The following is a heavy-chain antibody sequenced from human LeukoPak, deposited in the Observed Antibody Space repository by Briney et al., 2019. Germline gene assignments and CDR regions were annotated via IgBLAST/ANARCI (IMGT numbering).Heavy chain of an antibody. CDR1: GYTFTSYG. D-gene: IGHD3-9*01. CDR2: ISAYNGNT. CDR3: ARDDTYYDILTGYYGGCDY. V-gene: IGHV1-18*01. Sequence: ASVKVSCKASGYTFTSYGISWVRQAPGQGLEWMGWISAYNGNTNYAQKLQGRVTMTTDTSTSTAYMELRSLRSDDTAVYYCARDDTYYDILTGYYGGCDYWGQGTLVTVSS. J-gene: IGHJ4*02.